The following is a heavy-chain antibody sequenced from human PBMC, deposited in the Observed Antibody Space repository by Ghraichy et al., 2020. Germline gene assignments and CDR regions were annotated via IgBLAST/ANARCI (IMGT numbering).Heavy chain of an antibody. J-gene: IGHJ6*02. CDR3: AREGSRYYYYYGMDV. V-gene: IGHV4-59*08. CDR2: IYYSGST. Sequence: SQTLLTCTVSGGSISSYYWSWIRQPPGKGLEWIGYIYYSGSTNYNPSLKSRVTISVDTSKNQFSLKLSSVTAADTAVYYCAREGSRYYYYYGMDVWGQGTTVTVSS. CDR1: GGSISSYY.